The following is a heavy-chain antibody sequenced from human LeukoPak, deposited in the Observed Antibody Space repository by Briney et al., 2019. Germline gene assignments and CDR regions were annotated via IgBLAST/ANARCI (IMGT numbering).Heavy chain of an antibody. D-gene: IGHD2-15*01. CDR1: GFTLSTYW. V-gene: IGHV3-7*01. Sequence: GGSLRLSCAASGFTLSTYWMVWVRQAPGKGLEWVANIKQDGSEKYYVDSVKGRFTISRDNAKNSLYLQMNSLRAEDTAVYYCARSTGYCSGGSCYAFDYWGQGTLVTVSS. CDR3: ARSTGYCSGGSCYAFDY. CDR2: IKQDGSEK. J-gene: IGHJ4*02.